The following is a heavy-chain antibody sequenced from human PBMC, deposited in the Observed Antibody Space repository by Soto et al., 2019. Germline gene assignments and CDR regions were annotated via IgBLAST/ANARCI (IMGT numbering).Heavy chain of an antibody. J-gene: IGHJ6*02. D-gene: IGHD3-10*01. CDR2: ISRAGDSM. CDR1: GFTFSDYY. CDR3: ARPNGESIHYYHSMDV. Sequence: QVQLVESGGGLVKPGGSLRLSCAASGFTFSDYYMAWIRQAPGKGLEYVSYISRAGDSMYYADSVKGRVTISRDNAKNSLPLQMNSLRAEDTAVYYCARPNGESIHYYHSMDVWGQGTTVTVSS. V-gene: IGHV3-11*01.